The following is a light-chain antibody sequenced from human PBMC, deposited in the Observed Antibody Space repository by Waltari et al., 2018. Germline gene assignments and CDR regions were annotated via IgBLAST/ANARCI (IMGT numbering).Light chain of an antibody. CDR2: DAS. CDR3: QQRKYWPPIT. J-gene: IGKJ5*01. CDR1: QSVSIN. V-gene: IGKV3-11*01. Sequence: EVVLTQSPATLSLSPGERATLSCRAIQSVSINLAWYQHKPGPAPRLLIYDASNRATGIPARFSGSGSGTDFTLTISSLEPEDFAVYYCQQRKYWPPITFGQGTRLEIK.